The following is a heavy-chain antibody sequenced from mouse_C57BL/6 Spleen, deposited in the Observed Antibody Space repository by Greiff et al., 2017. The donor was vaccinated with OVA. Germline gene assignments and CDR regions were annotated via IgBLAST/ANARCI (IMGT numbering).Heavy chain of an antibody. CDR3: ARDYYGSLYYFDY. V-gene: IGHV1-26*01. D-gene: IGHD1-1*01. Sequence: VQLQQSGPELVKPGASVKISCKASGYTFTDYYMNWVKQSHGKSLEWIGDINPNNGGTSYNQKFKGKATLTVDKSSSTAYMELRSLTSEDSAVYYCARDYYGSLYYFDYWGQGTTLTVSS. CDR1: GYTFTDYY. J-gene: IGHJ2*01. CDR2: INPNNGGT.